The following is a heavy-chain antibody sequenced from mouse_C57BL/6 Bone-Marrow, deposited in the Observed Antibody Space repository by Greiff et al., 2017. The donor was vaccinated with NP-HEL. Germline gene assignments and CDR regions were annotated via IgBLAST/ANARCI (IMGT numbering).Heavy chain of an antibody. CDR2: INPNNGGT. J-gene: IGHJ1*03. D-gene: IGHD1-1*01. CDR1: GYTFTDYN. Sequence: VQLQQSGPELVKPGASVKIPCKASGYTFTDYNMDWVKQSHGKSLEWIGDINPNNGGTIYNQKFKGKATLTVDKSSSTAYMELRSLTSEDTAVYYCARRGSTVVATKVWYFDVWGTGTTVTVSS. V-gene: IGHV1-18*01. CDR3: ARRGSTVVATKVWYFDV.